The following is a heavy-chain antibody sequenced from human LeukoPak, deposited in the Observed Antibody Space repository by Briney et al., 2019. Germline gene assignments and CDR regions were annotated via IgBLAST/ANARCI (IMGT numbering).Heavy chain of an antibody. D-gene: IGHD5-24*01. CDR1: GFSVSSLY. CDR2: IYHDERT. J-gene: IGHJ4*02. V-gene: IGHV3-53*01. Sequence: GGSLRLSCAASGFSVSSLYMSWVRQAPGKGLEWVSVIYHDERTDYADSVRGRFTISRDNSKNTLYLQMNSLRVDDTAVYYCARARRVGYSYWDYWGQGTLVTVSS. CDR3: ARARRVGYSYWDY.